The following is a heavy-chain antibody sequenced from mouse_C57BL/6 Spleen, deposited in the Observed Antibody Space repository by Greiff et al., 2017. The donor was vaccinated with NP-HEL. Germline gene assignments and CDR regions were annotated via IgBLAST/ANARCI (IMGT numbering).Heavy chain of an antibody. CDR1: GYAFSSYW. CDR2: IYPGDGDT. Sequence: QVQLQQSGAELVKPGASVKISCKASGYAFSSYWMNWVKQRPGKGLEWIGQIYPGDGDTNYNGKFKGKATLTADKSSSTAYMQLSSLTSEDSAVYFCARGGITTVAHYWGQGTTLTVSS. D-gene: IGHD1-1*01. CDR3: ARGGITTVAHY. V-gene: IGHV1-80*01. J-gene: IGHJ2*01.